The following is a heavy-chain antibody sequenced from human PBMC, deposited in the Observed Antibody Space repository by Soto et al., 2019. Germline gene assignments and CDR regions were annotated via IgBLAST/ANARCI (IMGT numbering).Heavy chain of an antibody. Sequence: SVKVSCKASGGTFSKYGISWVRQAPGQGLEWMGGIIPMFGTPNYAQRFQGRVTITADKSTSTASMEVRNLKSDDTDVYYCARGWETVGSTTAFDYWGQGTLVTVSS. CDR3: ARGWETVGSTTAFDY. CDR2: IIPMFGTP. V-gene: IGHV1-69*06. D-gene: IGHD1-26*01. J-gene: IGHJ4*02. CDR1: GGTFSKYG.